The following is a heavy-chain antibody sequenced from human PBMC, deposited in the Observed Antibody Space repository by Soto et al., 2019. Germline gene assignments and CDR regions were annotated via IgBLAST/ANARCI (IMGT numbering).Heavy chain of an antibody. CDR2: MNPNSGNT. CDR1: GYTFTSYD. J-gene: IGHJ5*01. D-gene: IGHD2-21*01. CDR3: ASSDGYYFNWLDS. Sequence: QVQLVQSGAEVKTPGASVNVSCKASGYTFTSYDMNWVRQAPGQGLEWMGWMNPNSGNTGYAQKFRGRLTMTRDTAISIAHMELSSLRNEDTAVYYCASSDGYYFNWLDSWGQGTLVTVSA. V-gene: IGHV1-8*01.